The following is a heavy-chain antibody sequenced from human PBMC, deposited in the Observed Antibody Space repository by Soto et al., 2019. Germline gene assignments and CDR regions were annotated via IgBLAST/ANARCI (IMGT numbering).Heavy chain of an antibody. J-gene: IGHJ4*02. D-gene: IGHD3-22*01. CDR2: IRSKANGYAT. CDR3: TSRYYYDSSGYRPSVDFDY. V-gene: IGHV3-73*01. CDR1: GFTFSGSA. Sequence: GSLRLSCAASGFTFSGSAMHWVRQASGKGLEWVGRIRSKANGYATAYAASVKGRFTISRDDSKNTAYLQMNSLKTEDTAVYYCTSRYYYDSSGYRPSVDFDYWGQGTLVTVSS.